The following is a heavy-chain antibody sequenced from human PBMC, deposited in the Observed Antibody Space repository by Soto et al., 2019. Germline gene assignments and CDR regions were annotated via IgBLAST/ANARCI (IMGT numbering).Heavy chain of an antibody. CDR1: GGSISSSPYS. V-gene: IGHV4-30-2*01. J-gene: IGHJ3*01. D-gene: IGHD2-15*01. CDR2: ILQSGSA. Sequence: QLHLQESGSGLVKPSQTLSLTCAVSGGSISSSPYSWSWIRQPPGQGLEWIGYILQSGSAYYNPSLKSRATISVDTSKNQFSLNLSYMTAGDTAVYYCARTGSIYGANAFDLWGQGTIVPVSS. CDR3: ARTGSIYGANAFDL.